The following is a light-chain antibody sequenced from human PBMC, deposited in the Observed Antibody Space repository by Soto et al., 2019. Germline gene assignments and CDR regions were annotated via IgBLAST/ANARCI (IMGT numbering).Light chain of an antibody. CDR3: GSYADRNNLV. CDR1: SSDIGGYNS. V-gene: IGLV2-8*01. J-gene: IGLJ1*01. Sequence: QSALTQSPSASGSPGQSVTISCTGTSSDIGGYNSVSWYQQHPGKAPKVMIYDVNKRPSGVPDRFSGSKSGNAASLTVSARQAEDESDYYCGSYADRNNLVFXTGTKVTVL. CDR2: DVN.